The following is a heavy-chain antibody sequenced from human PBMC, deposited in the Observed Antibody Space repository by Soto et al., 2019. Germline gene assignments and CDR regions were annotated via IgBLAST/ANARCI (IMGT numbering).Heavy chain of an antibody. CDR2: IIPILGIA. CDR1: GGTFSSYT. CDR3: ARNNAGSSWYYTRMGVGYYYMDV. V-gene: IGHV1-69*02. Sequence: QVQLVQSGAEVKKPGSSVKVSCKASGGTFSSYTISWVRQAPGQGLEWMGRIIPILGIANYAQKFQGRVKIAADKSTSKAYMELSSLRSEETAVDYCARNNAGSSWYYTRMGVGYYYMDVWGKGTTVTVSS. D-gene: IGHD6-13*01. J-gene: IGHJ6*03.